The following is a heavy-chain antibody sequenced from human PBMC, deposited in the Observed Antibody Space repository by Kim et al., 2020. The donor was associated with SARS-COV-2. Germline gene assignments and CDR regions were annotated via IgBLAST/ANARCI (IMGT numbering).Heavy chain of an antibody. CDR1: GFSFSDCG. Sequence: GGSLRLSCAASGFSFSDCGMDWVRQAPGKGPEWVSRIDNNGTITFYTDSVKGRFTISRDNSKNTLYLQMTGLRADDTGVYYCTIGPFGGQGTLVTVSS. J-gene: IGHJ1*01. CDR3: TIGPF. V-gene: IGHV3-74*01. CDR2: IDNNGTIT.